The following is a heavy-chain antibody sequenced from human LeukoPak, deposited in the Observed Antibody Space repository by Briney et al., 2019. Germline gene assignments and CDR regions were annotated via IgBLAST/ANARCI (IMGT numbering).Heavy chain of an antibody. J-gene: IGHJ4*02. D-gene: IGHD3-22*01. CDR2: INTNNGNT. V-gene: IGHV1-18*01. CDR3: ARDWPLVITDS. CDR1: GYTFTNYG. Sequence: GASVKVSRKASGYTFTNYGISSLRQAPGQGLEWMGRINTNNGNTNYAQKFQGRVTMTTDTSTTTAYMELRSLTSDDTAVYFCARDWPLVITDSWGQGTLVTVSS.